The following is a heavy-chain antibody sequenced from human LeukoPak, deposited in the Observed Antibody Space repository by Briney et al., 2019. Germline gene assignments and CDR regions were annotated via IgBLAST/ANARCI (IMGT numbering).Heavy chain of an antibody. V-gene: IGHV3-15*01. CDR1: GFTFSNAW. Sequence: GGSLRLSCAASGFTFSNAWMSWVRQAPGKGLEWVGRIKSKTDGGTTDYAAPVKGRFTISRDDSKNTLYLQMNSLKTEDTAVYYCTTDPPIVVVVAATSDPWGQGTLVTVSS. CDR2: IKSKTDGGTT. CDR3: TTDPPIVVVVAATSDP. D-gene: IGHD2-15*01. J-gene: IGHJ5*02.